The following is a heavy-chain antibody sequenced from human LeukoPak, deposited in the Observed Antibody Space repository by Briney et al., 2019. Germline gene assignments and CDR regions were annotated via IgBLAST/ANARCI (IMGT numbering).Heavy chain of an antibody. J-gene: IGHJ4*02. Sequence: GGSLRLSCAASGFTFSNYEMNWVRQAPGKGLEWVSYISSSGSTIYYADSVKGRFTISRDNAKNSLYLQMNSLRAEGTALYYCARAWFYYGSGLDYWGQGTLVTVSS. V-gene: IGHV3-48*03. D-gene: IGHD3-10*01. CDR2: ISSSGSTI. CDR3: ARAWFYYGSGLDY. CDR1: GFTFSNYE.